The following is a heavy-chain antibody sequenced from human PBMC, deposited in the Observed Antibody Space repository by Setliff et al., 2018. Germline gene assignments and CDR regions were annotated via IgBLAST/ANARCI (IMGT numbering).Heavy chain of an antibody. V-gene: IGHV1-18*01. CDR2: ISGYDGSS. Sequence: ASVKVSCKASGYTFTSYGITWVRQAPGQGLEWIGWISGYDGSSNHVQKLQGRVIMTTDTSTNTAYMELRSLTSDDTAVYYCARDRSRGPNYFDPWGQGTRVTVSS. CDR3: ARDRSRGPNYFDP. J-gene: IGHJ5*02. CDR1: GYTFTSYG. D-gene: IGHD1-7*01.